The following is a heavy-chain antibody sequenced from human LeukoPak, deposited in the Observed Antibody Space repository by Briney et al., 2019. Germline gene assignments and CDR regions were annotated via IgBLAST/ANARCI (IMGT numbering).Heavy chain of an antibody. D-gene: IGHD6-6*01. V-gene: IGHV4-39*07. J-gene: IGHJ4*02. CDR2: IYTSGST. CDR1: GGSISSVNHY. CDR3: AREGLAARFFDY. Sequence: SETLSLTCTVSGGSISSVNHYWGWIRQPPGRGLEWIGRIYTSGSTNYNPSLKSRVTISVDRSKNQFSLKLSSVTAADTAVYYCAREGLAARFFDYWGQGTLVTVSS.